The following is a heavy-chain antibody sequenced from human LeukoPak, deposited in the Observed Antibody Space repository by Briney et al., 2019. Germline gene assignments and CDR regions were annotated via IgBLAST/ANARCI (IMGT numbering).Heavy chain of an antibody. CDR2: IWYDGSNK. D-gene: IGHD3-9*01. Sequence: GGSLRLSCTASAVTFTRHGMHWVRQAPGKGLEWVAVIWYDGSNKYYADSVKGRFTISRDNSKNTLYLQMNGLRAEDTAVYYCARDRGYDILTGGAFDICGQGTMVTVSS. J-gene: IGHJ3*02. V-gene: IGHV3-33*01. CDR3: ARDRGYDILTGGAFDI. CDR1: AVTFTRHG.